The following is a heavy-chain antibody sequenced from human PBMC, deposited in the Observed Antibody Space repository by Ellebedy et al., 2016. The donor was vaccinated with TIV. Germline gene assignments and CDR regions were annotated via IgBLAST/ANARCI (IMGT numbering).Heavy chain of an antibody. CDR2: ISYDGSNK. J-gene: IGHJ3*02. CDR1: GFTFSSYG. D-gene: IGHD6-19*01. Sequence: GGSLRLXXAASGFTFSSYGMHWVRQAPGKGLEWVAVISYDGSNKYYADSVKGRFTISRDNSKNTLYLQMNSLRAEDTAVYYCAREQWLGYAFDIWGQGTMVTVSS. V-gene: IGHV3-30*03. CDR3: AREQWLGYAFDI.